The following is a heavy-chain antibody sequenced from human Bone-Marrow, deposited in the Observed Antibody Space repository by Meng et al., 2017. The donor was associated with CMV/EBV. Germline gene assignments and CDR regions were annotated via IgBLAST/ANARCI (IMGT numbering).Heavy chain of an antibody. Sequence: GESLKISCAASGFTVSSNYMSWVRQAPGKGLECVSVIYSAGSTYYADSVKGRFTISRDNSKNTLYLQMNSLRAEDTAVYYCARDSPDYGDYLFDYWGQGVLVTVPS. CDR1: GFTVSSNY. V-gene: IGHV3-53*01. CDR2: IYSAGST. D-gene: IGHD4-17*01. J-gene: IGHJ4*02. CDR3: ARDSPDYGDYLFDY.